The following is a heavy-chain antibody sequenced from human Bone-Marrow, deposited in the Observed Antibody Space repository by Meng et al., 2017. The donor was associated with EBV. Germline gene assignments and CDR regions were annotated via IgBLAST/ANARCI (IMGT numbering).Heavy chain of an antibody. V-gene: IGHV1-3*01. J-gene: IGHJ5*02. CDR3: ARGGDCSSTSCYLPFDP. CDR1: GYTFTSYA. Sequence: GQLWQAGAEWKKTGASVKVSCKASGYTFTSYAMHWVRQAPGQRLEWMGWINAGNGNTKYSQKFQGRVTITRDTSASTAYMELSSLKSEDTAVYYCARGGDCSSTSCYLPFDPWGQGTLVTVSS. CDR2: INAGNGNT. D-gene: IGHD2-2*01.